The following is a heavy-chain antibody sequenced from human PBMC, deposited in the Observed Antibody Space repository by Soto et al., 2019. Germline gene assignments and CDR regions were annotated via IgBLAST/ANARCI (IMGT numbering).Heavy chain of an antibody. CDR3: ARLLLWFGELSLWAYYFDY. CDR2: IYYSGST. CDR1: GGSISSGDYY. J-gene: IGHJ4*02. D-gene: IGHD3-10*01. V-gene: IGHV4-30-4*01. Sequence: SETLSLTCTVSGGSISSGDYYWSWIRQPPGKGLEWIGYIYYSGSTYYNPSLKSRVTISVDTSKNQFSLKLSSVTAADTAVYYCARLLLWFGELSLWAYYFDYWGQGTLVTVSS.